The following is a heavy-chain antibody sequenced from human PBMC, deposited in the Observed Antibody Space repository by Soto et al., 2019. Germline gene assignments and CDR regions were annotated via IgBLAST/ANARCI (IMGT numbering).Heavy chain of an antibody. Sequence: QVQLQESGPGLVKPSETLSLTCTVSGVSIRSHYWSWLRQPPGKGLEWIGYIYYSGTTDYNPSLKSRITMSVDTSKIQFSVNLSSVTAAYTAICYCARVSDSTGWYEGPFHPWGQGLLVTVSS. CDR1: GVSIRSHY. J-gene: IGHJ5*02. V-gene: IGHV4-59*11. CDR2: IYYSGTT. D-gene: IGHD6-19*01. CDR3: ARVSDSTGWYEGPFHP.